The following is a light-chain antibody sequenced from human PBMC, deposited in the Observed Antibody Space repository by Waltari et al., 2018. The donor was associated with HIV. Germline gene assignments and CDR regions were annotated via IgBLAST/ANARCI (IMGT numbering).Light chain of an antibody. CDR1: SSGIGAYDF. Sequence: QSALTQPPSASGSLGQSVTISCTGSSSGIGAYDFVSWFQQHPHSAPKLLLYDVTRRPATVSDRFSGSRSGNTAFLTVAGLQPDDEATYFCSSYGDSLKVLFGGGTNVTVL. CDR2: DVT. J-gene: IGLJ2*01. CDR3: SSYGDSLKVL. V-gene: IGLV2-8*01.